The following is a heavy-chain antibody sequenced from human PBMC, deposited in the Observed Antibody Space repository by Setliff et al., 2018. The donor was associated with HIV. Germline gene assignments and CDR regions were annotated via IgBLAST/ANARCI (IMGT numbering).Heavy chain of an antibody. Sequence: GGSLRLSCSASGFTFSSNAMHWVRQAPGKGLEYVSSISSNGGSTYYADSVKGRFTISRDNSKNTLYLQMSSLRAEDTAVYYCARPQGSYDSSGYYNYWGRGTLVTVSS. CDR3: ARPQGSYDSSGYYNY. CDR2: ISSNGGST. V-gene: IGHV3-64D*09. CDR1: GFTFSSNA. J-gene: IGHJ4*02. D-gene: IGHD3-22*01.